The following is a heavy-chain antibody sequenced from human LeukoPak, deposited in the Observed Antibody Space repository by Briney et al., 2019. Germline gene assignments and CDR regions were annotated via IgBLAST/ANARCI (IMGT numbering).Heavy chain of an antibody. D-gene: IGHD3-22*01. Sequence: SETLSLTCTVSGGSITNYYWSWIQQPPGKGLEWIGFSYYNGNTNYNPSLKSRVTISVDTSKNQFSLKLSSVTAADTAVYYCARQVRDSSPGLYFDYWGQGTLVTVSS. V-gene: IGHV4-59*08. CDR3: ARQVRDSSPGLYFDY. CDR2: SYYNGNT. CDR1: GGSITNYY. J-gene: IGHJ4*02.